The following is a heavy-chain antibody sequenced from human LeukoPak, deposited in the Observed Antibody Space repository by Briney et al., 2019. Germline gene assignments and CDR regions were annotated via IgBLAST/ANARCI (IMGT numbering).Heavy chain of an antibody. V-gene: IGHV3-30*04. Sequence: GGALRLSCAASGCTFSSYAMHWVRQAPGKGLEGVGVISYGGRNKYYADSVKGGFTISRDNSENTLYVQMNSLRAEDGRVYYCARDRNSGYDLDFDYWDQAPLATASS. J-gene: IGHJ4*02. CDR1: GCTFSSYA. D-gene: IGHD5-12*01. CDR3: ARDRNSGYDLDFDY. CDR2: ISYGGRNK.